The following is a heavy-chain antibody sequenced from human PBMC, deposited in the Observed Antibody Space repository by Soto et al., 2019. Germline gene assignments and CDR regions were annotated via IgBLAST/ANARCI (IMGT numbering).Heavy chain of an antibody. J-gene: IGHJ4*02. CDR1: GFTFSSYW. Sequence: EVQLVESGGGLVQPGGSLRLSCAASGFTFSSYWMSWVRQAPGKGLEWVANIKQDGSEKYYVDSVKGRFTISRDNAKNSLDLQMEILRAENTEVDYCARVQSVVRSPGDYWGQGTMVTVTS. CDR2: IKQDGSEK. D-gene: IGHD2-21*01. CDR3: ARVQSVVRSPGDY. V-gene: IGHV3-7*01.